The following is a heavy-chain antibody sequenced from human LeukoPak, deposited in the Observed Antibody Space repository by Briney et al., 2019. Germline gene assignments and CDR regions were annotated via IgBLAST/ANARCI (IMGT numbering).Heavy chain of an antibody. CDR1: GFTFSSYG. V-gene: IGHV3-7*01. CDR3: ARDLGDYGDYAANEDGFDP. D-gene: IGHD4-17*01. Sequence: GGSLRLSCAASGFTFSSYGMHWVRQAPGKGLEWVANIKQDGSEKYYVDSVKGRFTISRDNAKNSLYLQMNSLRAEDTAVYYCARDLGDYGDYAANEDGFDPWGQGTLVTVSS. CDR2: IKQDGSEK. J-gene: IGHJ5*02.